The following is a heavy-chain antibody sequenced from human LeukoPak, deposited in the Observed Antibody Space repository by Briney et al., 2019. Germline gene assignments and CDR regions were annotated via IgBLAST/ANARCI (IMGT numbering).Heavy chain of an antibody. CDR3: ARDMLSSSWLPRPLDY. V-gene: IGHV4-39*07. Sequence: SETLSLTCSVSGGSISSRSYYWGWIRQPPGKGLEWIGAINYSGSTYHNPSLKSRVTISVDTSKNQFSLKLSSVTAADTAVYYCARDMLSSSWLPRPLDYWGQGTLVTVSS. J-gene: IGHJ4*02. D-gene: IGHD6-13*01. CDR2: INYSGST. CDR1: GGSISSRSYY.